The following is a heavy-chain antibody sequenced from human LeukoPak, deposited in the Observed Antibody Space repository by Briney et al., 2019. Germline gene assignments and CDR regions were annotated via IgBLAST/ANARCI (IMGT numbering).Heavy chain of an antibody. Sequence: SSETLSLTCTVSGGSISSGSYYWSWIRQPAGKGLEWIGRIYTSGSTNYNPSLKSRVTISVDTSKNQFSLKLSSVTAADTAVYYCARDTVVVAATNYFDYWGQGTLVTVSS. CDR3: ARDTVVVAATNYFDY. D-gene: IGHD2-15*01. CDR1: GGSISSGSYY. V-gene: IGHV4-61*02. CDR2: IYTSGST. J-gene: IGHJ4*02.